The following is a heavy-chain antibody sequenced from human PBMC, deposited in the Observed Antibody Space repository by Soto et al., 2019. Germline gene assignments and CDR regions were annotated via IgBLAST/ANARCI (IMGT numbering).Heavy chain of an antibody. Sequence: PSDTLSLTCTFSGVSISLVDYYWSWTRQPPGKGLEWVGYIYYTGTTYFNPSLKSRLTISIDTSKSQFSPNLSSVTAADTAVYFCARVTGDYDFDYWGQGTLVTVS. CDR1: GVSISLVDYY. V-gene: IGHV4-30-4*02. CDR2: IYYTGTT. J-gene: IGHJ4*02. CDR3: ARVTGDYDFDY. D-gene: IGHD4-17*01.